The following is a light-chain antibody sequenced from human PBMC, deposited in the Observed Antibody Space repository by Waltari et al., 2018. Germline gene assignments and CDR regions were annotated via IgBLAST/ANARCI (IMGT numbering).Light chain of an antibody. CDR1: QALTTY. V-gene: IGKV1-9*01. Sequence: DIQLTQPPSFLSASVVDRVTITCRASQALTTYLAWYQHKPGKAPKLLIYGVSTLQSGVPSRFSGSGSGADFTLTINSLQPEDFAIYYCQQLNTYPPTFGQGTRLEIK. CDR3: QQLNTYPPT. CDR2: GVS. J-gene: IGKJ5*01.